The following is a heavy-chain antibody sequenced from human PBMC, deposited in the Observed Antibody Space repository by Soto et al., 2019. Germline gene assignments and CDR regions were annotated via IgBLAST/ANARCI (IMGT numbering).Heavy chain of an antibody. D-gene: IGHD3-10*01. CDR2: INPNSGGT. CDR3: ARELRYGSGYYYGMDV. CDR1: GYTFTGYY. J-gene: IGHJ6*02. Sequence: ASVKVSCKASGYTFTGYYMHWVRQAPGQGLEWMGWINPNSGGTNYAQKFQGWVTMTRDTSIGTAYMELSRLRSDDTAVYYCARELRYGSGYYYGMDVWGQGTTVTV. V-gene: IGHV1-2*04.